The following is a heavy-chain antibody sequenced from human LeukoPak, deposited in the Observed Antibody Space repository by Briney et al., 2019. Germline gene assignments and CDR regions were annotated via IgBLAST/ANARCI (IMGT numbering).Heavy chain of an antibody. CDR2: ISWNSGSI. CDR3: AKDLAAAGTGAFDI. J-gene: IGHJ3*02. CDR1: GFTFDDYA. D-gene: IGHD6-13*01. Sequence: GGSLRLSCAASGFTFDDYAMHWVRQAPGKGLGWVSGISWNSGSIGYADSVKGRFTISRDNAKNSLYLQMNSLRAEDTALYYCAKDLAAAGTGAFDIWGQGTMVTVSS. V-gene: IGHV3-9*01.